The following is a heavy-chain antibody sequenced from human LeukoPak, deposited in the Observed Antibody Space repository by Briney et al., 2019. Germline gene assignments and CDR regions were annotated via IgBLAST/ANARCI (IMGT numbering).Heavy chain of an antibody. Sequence: GLECIVSIYYSGSTYYNPSLKSRVTISVDTSKNQFSLKLSSVTAADTAVYYCARDLTALAYWGQGTLVTVSS. D-gene: IGHD3-9*01. CDR3: ARDLTALAY. J-gene: IGHJ4*02. CDR2: IYYSGST. V-gene: IGHV4-39*07.